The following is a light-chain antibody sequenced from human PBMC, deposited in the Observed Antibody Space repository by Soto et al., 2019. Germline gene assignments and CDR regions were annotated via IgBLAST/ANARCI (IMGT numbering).Light chain of an antibody. Sequence: DIQMTQSPSSLSASVGDRVTITCRARQGISTYLAWYQRKPGKVPKLRIYAASTLQSGVPSRFSGSGSGTDFTLTISILQPEDVATYYCQKYNRVPLSFGGGTQVEIK. CDR2: AAS. CDR1: QGISTY. CDR3: QKYNRVPLS. V-gene: IGKV1-27*01. J-gene: IGKJ4*01.